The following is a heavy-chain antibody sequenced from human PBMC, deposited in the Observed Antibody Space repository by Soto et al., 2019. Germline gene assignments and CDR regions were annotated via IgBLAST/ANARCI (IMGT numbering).Heavy chain of an antibody. Sequence: KPSETLSLTCTVSGGSISSGGYYCSWIRQHPGKDLEWIGYIYYSGSTYYNPSLKSRVTISVDTSKNQFSLKLSSVTAADTAVYYCARDRPGSQSYFDYWGQGNMVTVSS. J-gene: IGHJ4*02. D-gene: IGHD3-10*01. CDR3: ARDRPGSQSYFDY. V-gene: IGHV4-31*03. CDR1: GGSISSGGYY. CDR2: IYYSGST.